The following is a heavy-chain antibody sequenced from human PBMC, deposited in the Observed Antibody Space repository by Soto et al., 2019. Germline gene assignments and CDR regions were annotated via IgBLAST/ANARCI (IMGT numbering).Heavy chain of an antibody. D-gene: IGHD4-17*01. V-gene: IGHV1-8*01. CDR2: MSPSRGDT. CDR1: GYTFTSYD. CDR3: ARDYGGKSGWFDP. Sequence: QVQLVQSGAEVKKPGSSVKVSCKASGYTFTSYDINWVRQATGQGLEWVGWMSPSRGDTCYAQKFQDRLTMTWDTSISTAYMELNSLSSEDTAVYYCARDYGGKSGWFDPWGQGTLVTVSS. J-gene: IGHJ5*02.